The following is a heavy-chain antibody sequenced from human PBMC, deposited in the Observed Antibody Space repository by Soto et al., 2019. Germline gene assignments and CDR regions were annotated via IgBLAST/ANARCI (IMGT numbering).Heavy chain of an antibody. J-gene: IGHJ4*02. CDR1: GFTFSTYW. D-gene: IGHD6-19*01. Sequence: GGSLRLSCATSGFTFSTYWMHWVRQAPGKGLVWVSRISSDGSSTTYADSVKGRFTISRDNAKNTLYLQMNSLRADDTAVYYCATRPGGGWYPFFDFWGQGTLVTVS. V-gene: IGHV3-74*01. CDR2: ISSDGSST. CDR3: ATRPGGGWYPFFDF.